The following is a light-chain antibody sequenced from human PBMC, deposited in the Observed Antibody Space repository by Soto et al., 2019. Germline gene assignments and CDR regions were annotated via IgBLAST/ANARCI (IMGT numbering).Light chain of an antibody. Sequence: DVQMTQSTSSLSASVGDRVTITCRASQGISNSLAWYQQKPGKVPKLLIYAASTLQLGVPSRFSGSGSGTDFTLTISSLQPEDVATYYCQKYNNVPATFGLGTRLEI. J-gene: IGKJ5*01. V-gene: IGKV1-27*01. CDR2: AAS. CDR3: QKYNNVPAT. CDR1: QGISNS.